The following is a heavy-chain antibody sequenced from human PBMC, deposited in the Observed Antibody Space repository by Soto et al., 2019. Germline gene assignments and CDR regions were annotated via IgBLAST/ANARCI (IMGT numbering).Heavy chain of an antibody. CDR3: AAIVVVPAGDAFDI. CDR1: GGSFSGYY. Sequence: QVQLQQWGAGLLKPSETLSLTCAVYGGSFSGYYWSWIRQPPGKGLEWIGEINHSGSTNYNPSLTSRVTISVDTSKNQFSLKLSSVTAADTAVYYCAAIVVVPAGDAFDIWGQGTMVTVSS. J-gene: IGHJ3*02. D-gene: IGHD2-2*01. V-gene: IGHV4-34*01. CDR2: INHSGST.